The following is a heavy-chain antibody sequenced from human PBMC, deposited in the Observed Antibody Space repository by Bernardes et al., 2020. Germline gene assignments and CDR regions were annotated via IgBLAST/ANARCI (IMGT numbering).Heavy chain of an antibody. Sequence: GGSLRLSCAASGFTFRDYTMHWVRQAPGKGLERVAVIWPDGSREYYVDSVKGRFAISRDNSNNTLYLQMNNLRVEDTALYRCATEDGEWLESWGQGTLVTVSS. CDR2: IWPDGSRE. J-gene: IGHJ5*01. CDR3: ATEDGEWLES. V-gene: IGHV3-33*01. CDR1: GFTFRDYT. D-gene: IGHD4-17*01.